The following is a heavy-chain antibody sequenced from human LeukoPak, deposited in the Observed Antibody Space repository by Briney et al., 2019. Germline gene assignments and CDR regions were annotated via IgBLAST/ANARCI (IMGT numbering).Heavy chain of an antibody. CDR1: GYTFTSYD. Sequence: SVKVSCKASGYTFTSYDINWVRQATGQGLEWMGRIIPILGIANYAQKFQGRVTITADKSTSTAYMELSSLRSEDTAVYYCASLPASGYDYVGYFDYWGQGTLVTVSS. CDR3: ASLPASGYDYVGYFDY. J-gene: IGHJ4*02. D-gene: IGHD5-12*01. CDR2: IIPILGIA. V-gene: IGHV1-69*04.